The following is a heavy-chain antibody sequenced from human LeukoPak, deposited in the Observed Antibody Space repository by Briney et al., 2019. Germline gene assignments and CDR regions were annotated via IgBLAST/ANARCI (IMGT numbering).Heavy chain of an antibody. CDR2: IYYSGST. CDR1: GGSISSYY. D-gene: IGHD2-15*01. V-gene: IGHV4-59*08. CDR3: ARVYCSGGSCYGVDGMDV. Sequence: SETLSLTCTVSGGSISSYYWSWIRQPPGKGLEWIGYIYYSGSTNYNPSLKSRVTISVDTSKNQFSLKLSSVTAADTAVYYCARVYCSGGSCYGVDGMDVWGQGTTVTVSS. J-gene: IGHJ6*02.